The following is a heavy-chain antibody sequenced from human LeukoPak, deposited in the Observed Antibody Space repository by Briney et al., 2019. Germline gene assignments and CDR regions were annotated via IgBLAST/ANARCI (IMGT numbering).Heavy chain of an antibody. V-gene: IGHV3-21*01. J-gene: IGHJ3*02. CDR1: GFTFSTYS. CDR2: ISGSGGST. D-gene: IGHD6-19*01. Sequence: GGSLRLSCAASGFTFSTYSMNWPRLAPGKGLEWVSAISGSGGSTYYAGSVKGRFTISRENAKNSLYLQMNSLRAGDTAVYYCARFAVAGTLGAFDIWGQGTMVTVSS. CDR3: ARFAVAGTLGAFDI.